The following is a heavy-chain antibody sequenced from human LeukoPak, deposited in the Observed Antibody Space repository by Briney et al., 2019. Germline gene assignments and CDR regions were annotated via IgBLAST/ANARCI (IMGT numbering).Heavy chain of an antibody. CDR1: GFTFSSYS. J-gene: IGHJ4*02. D-gene: IGHD3-22*01. CDR2: MSSSSSYI. V-gene: IGHV3-21*01. Sequence: PGGSLRLSCAASGFTFSSYSMNWVRQAPGKGLKWVSSMSSSSSYIYYADSVKGRFTISRDNAKNSLYLQMNSLRAEDTAVYYCARGEPTYYYDRSASNDYWGQGTLVTVSS. CDR3: ARGEPTYYYDRSASNDY.